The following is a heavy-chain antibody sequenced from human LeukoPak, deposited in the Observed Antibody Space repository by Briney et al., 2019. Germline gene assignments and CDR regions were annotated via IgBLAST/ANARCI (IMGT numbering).Heavy chain of an antibody. V-gene: IGHV1-69*05. CDR3: ARGNRGETRYYYYYYMDV. CDR1: GYTFTSYG. Sequence: GASVKVSCKASGYTFTSYGISWVRQAPGQGLEWMGGIIPIFGTANYAQKFQGRVTITTDESTSTAYMELSSLRSEDTAVYYCARGNRGETRYYYYYYMDVWGKGTTVTVSS. J-gene: IGHJ6*03. D-gene: IGHD3-10*01. CDR2: IIPIFGTA.